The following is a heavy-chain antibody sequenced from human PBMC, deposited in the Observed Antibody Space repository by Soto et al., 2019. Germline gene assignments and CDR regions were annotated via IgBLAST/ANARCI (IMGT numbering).Heavy chain of an antibody. D-gene: IGHD2-2*02. V-gene: IGHV1-18*01. CDR2: INPLKGDT. J-gene: IGHJ3*01. CDR3: ARVKVPAAILGAFDL. CDR1: GYTFSTYG. Sequence: ASVKVSCKASGYTFSTYGITWVRQAPGQGLDWMGWINPLKGDTKSAANFQDRVTMTTDTSTRTAYVELRSLRSDDTAVYYCARVKVPAAILGAFDLWGQGTLVTVSS.